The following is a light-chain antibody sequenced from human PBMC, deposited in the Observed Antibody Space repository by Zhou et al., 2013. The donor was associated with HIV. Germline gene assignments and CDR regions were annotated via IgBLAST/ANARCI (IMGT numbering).Light chain of an antibody. Sequence: DIQMTQSPSTLSASVGDRVTITCRASQSISSWLAWYQQKPGKAPKLLIYKASSLESGVPSRFSGSGSGTEFSLTISSLQPDDIATYYCQHYNDYPFTFGGGTKVEIK. CDR2: KAS. V-gene: IGKV1-5*03. J-gene: IGKJ4*01. CDR1: QSISSW. CDR3: QHYNDYPFT.